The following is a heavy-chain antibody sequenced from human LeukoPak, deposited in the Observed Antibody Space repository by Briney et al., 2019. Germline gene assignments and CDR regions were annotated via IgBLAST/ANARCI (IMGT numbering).Heavy chain of an antibody. J-gene: IGHJ4*02. CDR3: AKDRAECSSTSCYYFDY. V-gene: IGHV3-23*01. CDR1: GFTFSTFA. CDR2: ISGSGGST. D-gene: IGHD2-2*01. Sequence: GGSLRLSCAASGFTFSTFAMIWVRQPPGKGLEWVSAISGSGGSTYYADSVKGRFTISRDNSKNTLYLQMNSLRAEDTAVYYCAKDRAECSSTSCYYFDYWGQGTLVTVSS.